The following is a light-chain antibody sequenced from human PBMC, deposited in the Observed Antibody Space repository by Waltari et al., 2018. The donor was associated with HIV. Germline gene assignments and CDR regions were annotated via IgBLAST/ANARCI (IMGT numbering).Light chain of an antibody. V-gene: IGLV2-23*02. CDR1: SSDVGAYDF. CDR2: EVF. J-gene: IGLJ1*01. Sequence: QSALTQPASVSVSPGPSITIPCTGTSSDVGAYDFVSWYQQFPDNAPQLFFSEVFRRPSRISSRFSGTRSGNTASLTIASFRADDEADYFCCSYAGGNQYVFGSGTQLTVL. CDR3: CSYAGGNQYV.